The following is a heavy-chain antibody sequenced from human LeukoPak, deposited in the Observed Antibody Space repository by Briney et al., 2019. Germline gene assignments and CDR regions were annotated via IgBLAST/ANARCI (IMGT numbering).Heavy chain of an antibody. D-gene: IGHD3-3*01. V-gene: IGHV4-59*12. CDR1: GGSISSYY. CDR2: IYYSGST. Sequence: PSETLSLTCTVSGGSISSYYWSWIRQPPGKGLEWIGYIYYSGSTNYNPSLKSRVTISVDTSKNQFSLKLSSVTAADTAVYYCARRDDFCWFDPWGQGTLVTVSS. CDR3: ARRDDFCWFDP. J-gene: IGHJ5*02.